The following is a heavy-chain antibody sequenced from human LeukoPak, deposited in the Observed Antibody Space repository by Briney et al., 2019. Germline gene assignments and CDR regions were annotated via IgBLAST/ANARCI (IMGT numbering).Heavy chain of an antibody. CDR2: MNPKSGNT. CDR1: GYTFTNYD. CDR3: ARDQDIVVVVAALRQREMGGFDP. J-gene: IGHJ5*02. D-gene: IGHD2-15*01. V-gene: IGHV1-8*01. Sequence: GASVKVSCKASGYTFTNYDINWVRQATGQGPEWMGWMNPKSGNTGYAQKFQGRVTMTRNTSINTAYMELGSLRSDDTAVYYCARDQDIVVVVAALRQREMGGFDPWGQGTLLSVSS.